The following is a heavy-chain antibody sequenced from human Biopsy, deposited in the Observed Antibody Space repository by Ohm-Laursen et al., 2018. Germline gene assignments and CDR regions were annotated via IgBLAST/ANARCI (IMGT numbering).Heavy chain of an antibody. CDR3: ARGMRTTGWPYFDY. D-gene: IGHD2/OR15-2a*01. CDR2: IYSGGNT. J-gene: IGHJ4*02. V-gene: IGHV4-61*01. CDR1: GYSIIPSGPEN. Sequence: TLSLTCALSGYSIIPSGPENWSWIRQPPGQGLQYIGFIYSGGNTNYNPSLRSRVTMSVDTSKNQFSLRLNSVTAADTAVYYCARGMRTTGWPYFDYWGQGILVTVSS.